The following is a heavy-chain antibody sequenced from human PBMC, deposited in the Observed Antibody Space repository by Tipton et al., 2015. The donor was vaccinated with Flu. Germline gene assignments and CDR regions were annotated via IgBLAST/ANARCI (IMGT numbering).Heavy chain of an antibody. D-gene: IGHD3-22*01. CDR2: INHSGST. J-gene: IGHJ4*02. V-gene: IGHV4-34*01. CDR3: ARVTSSGYYYHFDY. CDR1: GGSFTAYY. Sequence: TLSLTCAVYGGSFTAYYWTWIRQPPGRGLEWIGEINHSGSTNYNPSLKSRVTISVDTSKSQFSLKVNSVTAADTAVYYCARVTSSGYYYHFDYWGQGTLVTVSS.